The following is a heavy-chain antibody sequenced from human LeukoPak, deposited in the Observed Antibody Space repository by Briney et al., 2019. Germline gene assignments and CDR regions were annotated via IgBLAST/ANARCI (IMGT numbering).Heavy chain of an antibody. V-gene: IGHV1-2*02. CDR1: GYTFTGYH. Sequence: ASVKVSCKASGYTFTGYHMHWVRQAPGQGLEWMGWINPNNGGTNYAQKFQGRVTMTRDMSITTAYMELSRLRSDDTAVYFCARDQYYYDSSGQLYWGQGTLVTVSS. CDR3: ARDQYYYDSSGQLY. J-gene: IGHJ4*02. CDR2: INPNNGGT. D-gene: IGHD3-22*01.